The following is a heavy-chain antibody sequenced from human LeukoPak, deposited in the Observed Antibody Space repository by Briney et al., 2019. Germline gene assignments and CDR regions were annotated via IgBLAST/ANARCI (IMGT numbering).Heavy chain of an antibody. D-gene: IGHD6-19*01. CDR2: IIETGASP. Sequence: GGSLTLSCADSGYSFSLYAMNWVREAPGKGLEWVSTIIETGASPYYADSVRGRFTVSRDSSKNMFYLQMNSLRAEDTAIYYCARRGAGSGGLDYWGQGTLVTVSS. CDR1: GYSFSLYA. CDR3: ARRGAGSGGLDY. J-gene: IGHJ4*02. V-gene: IGHV3-23*01.